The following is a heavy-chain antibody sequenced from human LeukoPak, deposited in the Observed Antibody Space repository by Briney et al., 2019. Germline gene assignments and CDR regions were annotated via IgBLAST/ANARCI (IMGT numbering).Heavy chain of an antibody. CDR2: IYYSGST. J-gene: IGHJ4*02. D-gene: IGHD3-22*01. CDR3: ARREYYDSSGYYQYYFDY. V-gene: IGHV4-39*01. Sequence: SETLSLTCTASGGSISSSGYYWGWIRQPPGQGLDSTVSIYYSGSTYYNPSLKSRVTISVDTSKNQFSLKLSSVTAADTAVYCCARREYYDSSGYYQYYFDYWGQGTLVTVSP. CDR1: GGSISSSGYY.